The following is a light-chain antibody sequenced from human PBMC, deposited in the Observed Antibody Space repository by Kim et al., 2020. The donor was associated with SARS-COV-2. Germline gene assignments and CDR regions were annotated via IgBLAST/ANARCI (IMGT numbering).Light chain of an antibody. CDR3: QTWDSSTVV. CDR2: RDS. J-gene: IGLJ2*01. Sequence: SYELTQPPSVSVSPGQTASITCSGDKLGDKYAFWYQQKPGQSPVLVIYRDSKRPSGIPERFSGSNSGNTATLTISGTQAMDEADYYCQTWDSSTVVFGGGTQLTVL. CDR1: KLGDKY. V-gene: IGLV3-1*01.